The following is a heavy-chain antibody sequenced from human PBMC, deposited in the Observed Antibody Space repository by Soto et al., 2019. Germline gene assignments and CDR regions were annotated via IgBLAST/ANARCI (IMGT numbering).Heavy chain of an antibody. D-gene: IGHD3-10*01. CDR1: GYTFSNYG. CDR2: ISGYTGNT. J-gene: IGHJ6*02. Sequence: QVQLVQSGAEVKKPGASVTVSCKTAGYTFSNYGINRVRQAPGQGLEWMGWISGYTGNTNYAQTAQGRVTMTTDTSTGSVYRELRSLKSDDTAIYYCSRFIMVRVLFDPNYYHGMDVWRQGTTVTVSS. V-gene: IGHV1-18*01. CDR3: SRFIMVRVLFDPNYYHGMDV.